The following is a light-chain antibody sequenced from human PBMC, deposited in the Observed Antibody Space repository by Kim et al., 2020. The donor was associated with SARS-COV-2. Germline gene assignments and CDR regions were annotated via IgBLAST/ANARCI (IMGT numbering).Light chain of an antibody. CDR1: SGSIDANY. Sequence: KTLTISCTRSSGSIDANYVQWYQQRPGSGPTTVIYEDDQRPSGVPDRFSGSIDSSSNSASHTISGLKTEDEADYYCQSYDGSNHWVFGGGTQLTVL. CDR2: EDD. J-gene: IGLJ3*02. V-gene: IGLV6-57*03. CDR3: QSYDGSNHWV.